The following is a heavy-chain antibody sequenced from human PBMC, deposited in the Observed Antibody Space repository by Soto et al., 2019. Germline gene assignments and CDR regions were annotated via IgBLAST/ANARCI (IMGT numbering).Heavy chain of an antibody. CDR2: IYYSGST. V-gene: IGHV4-31*03. Sequence: SETLSLTCSVSGASISSTSHYWNWIRQHPEKGLEWIGYIYYSGSTSYSPSLRSRVTISVDTSKNQFSLRLTSVTAADTAVYYCARVGAAGYYYDSSAYSWGQGTLVTVSS. CDR3: ARVGAAGYYYDSSAYS. D-gene: IGHD3-22*01. CDR1: GASISSTSHY. J-gene: IGHJ4*02.